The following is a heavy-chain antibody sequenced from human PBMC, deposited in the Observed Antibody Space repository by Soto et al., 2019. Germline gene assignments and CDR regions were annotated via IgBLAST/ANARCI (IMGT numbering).Heavy chain of an antibody. CDR2: INHSGNT. V-gene: IGHV4-34*01. D-gene: IGHD6-19*01. CDR1: GGSSSGYY. CDR3: AKPKRYTSGWYRDAFDI. J-gene: IGHJ3*02. Sequence: QVQLQQWGAGLLKPSETLSLTCTVYGGSSSGYYWSWIRQPPGKGLEWIGEINHSGNTNYNPSLKGRVTISIDTSKNQFSLKLSSVTAADTAVYYCAKPKRYTSGWYRDAFDIWGQGTMVTVSS.